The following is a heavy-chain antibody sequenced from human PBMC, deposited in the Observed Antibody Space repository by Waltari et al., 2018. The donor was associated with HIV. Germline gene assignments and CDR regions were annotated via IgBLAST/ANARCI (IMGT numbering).Heavy chain of an antibody. CDR3: ARFSGSQEYYFDY. CDR2: INPSGGST. V-gene: IGHV1-46*01. D-gene: IGHD1-26*01. CDR1: GYTFTSYY. J-gene: IGHJ4*02. Sequence: QVQLVQSGAEVKKPGASVKVSCKASGYTFTSYYMHWVRQAPGQGLEWMGIINPSGGSTSYAKKCQGRVTMTRDTSTSTVYMELSSLRSEDTAVYYCARFSGSQEYYFDYWGQGTLVTVSS.